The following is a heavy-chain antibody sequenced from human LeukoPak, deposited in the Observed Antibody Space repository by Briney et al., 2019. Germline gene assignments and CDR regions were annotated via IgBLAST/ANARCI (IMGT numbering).Heavy chain of an antibody. V-gene: IGHV3-7*01. D-gene: IGHD1-14*01. CDR3: ARDRYFQY. CDR2: IKQDGSEK. CDR1: GFTLSRYW. J-gene: IGHJ1*01. Sequence: GGSLRLSCAASGFTLSRYWMSWVRQAPGKGPEWVANIKQDGSEKYYVDSVKGRFTISRDNAKNSLHLQMNSLRAEDTAVYYCARDRYFQYWGQGTVVTVSS.